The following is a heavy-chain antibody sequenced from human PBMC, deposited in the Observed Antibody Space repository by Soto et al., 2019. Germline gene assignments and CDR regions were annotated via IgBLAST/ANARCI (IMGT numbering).Heavy chain of an antibody. CDR2: ISGSGGST. CDR1: GFTFSSYA. V-gene: IGHV3-23*01. J-gene: IGHJ3*02. Sequence: GGSLRLSCAASGFTFSSYAMSWVRQAPGKGLEWVSVISGSGGSTYYADSVKGRFTISRDNSDNTLYVQMNSLRGEDTAVYFCAKGTYSSTYYGGAFDIWGQGTMVTVSS. CDR3: AKGTYSSTYYGGAFDI. D-gene: IGHD3-22*01.